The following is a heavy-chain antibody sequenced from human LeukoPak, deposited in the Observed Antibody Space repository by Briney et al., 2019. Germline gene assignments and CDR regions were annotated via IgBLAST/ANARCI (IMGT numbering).Heavy chain of an antibody. V-gene: IGHV4-4*07. CDR2: IYTSGST. CDR3: ARVRARYYYYMDV. J-gene: IGHJ6*03. CDR1: DGSISSYY. Sequence: PSETLSLTCTASDGSISSYYWSWIRQPAGKGLEGIGRIYTSGSTNYNPSLKSRVTMSVDTSKNQFSLKLSSVTAADTAVYYCARVRARYYYYMDVWGKGTTVTVSS.